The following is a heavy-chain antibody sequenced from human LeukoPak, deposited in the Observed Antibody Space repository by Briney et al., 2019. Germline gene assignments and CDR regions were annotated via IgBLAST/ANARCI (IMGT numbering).Heavy chain of an antibody. CDR2: IYYDGSP. Sequence: PSETLSLTCTVSRGSISTYYWSWIRKPPGKGMEWIGYIYYDGSPKYHPSLKSRVTISVDTSKNQFSLKFSDVAVADTAVYYCARVGRGPVDLWGQGTLVTVSS. J-gene: IGHJ5*02. V-gene: IGHV4-59*01. CDR1: RGSISTYY. CDR3: ARVGRGPVDL. D-gene: IGHD2-15*01.